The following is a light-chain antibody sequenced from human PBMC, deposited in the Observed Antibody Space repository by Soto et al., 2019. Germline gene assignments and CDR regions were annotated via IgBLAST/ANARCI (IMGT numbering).Light chain of an antibody. V-gene: IGKV3-15*01. CDR1: QSVGSN. CDR3: QQYSNWPPGT. CDR2: GAS. Sequence: EIVMTQSPATLSVSPGERATLSCRASQSVGSNLAWYQQKPGQAPRLLIYGASTRATGIPARFSGSGSGTESTLTISSLQSEDFAVYYCQQYSNWPPGTFGQGTKVEIK. J-gene: IGKJ1*01.